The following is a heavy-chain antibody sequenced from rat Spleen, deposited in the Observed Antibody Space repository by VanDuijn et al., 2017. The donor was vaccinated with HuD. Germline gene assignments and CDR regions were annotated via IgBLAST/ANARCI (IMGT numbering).Heavy chain of an antibody. CDR1: GFTFSGYY. V-gene: IGHV5-29*01. CDR3: ARHEGNSGYYSDY. J-gene: IGHJ1*01. D-gene: IGHD4-3*01. Sequence: EVQLVESDGGLVQPGRSLKLSCAASGFTFSGYYMAWVRQAPTKGLEWVATINYAGSDTYYRDSVKGRFTVSRDNANSTLYLQMVSLRSEDTATYYCARHEGNSGYYSDYWGPGTMVTVSS. CDR2: INYAGSDT.